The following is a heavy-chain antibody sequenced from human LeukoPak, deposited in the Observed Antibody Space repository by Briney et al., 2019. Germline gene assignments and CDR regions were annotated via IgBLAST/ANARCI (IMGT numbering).Heavy chain of an antibody. CDR2: INPNSGGT. CDR3: ARDQGALDFWSGYSENFDY. D-gene: IGHD3-3*01. CDR1: GYTFTGYY. V-gene: IGHV1-2*02. J-gene: IGHJ4*02. Sequence: ASVKVSCKASGYTFTGYYMHWVRQAPGQGLEWMGWINPNSGGTNYAQKFQGRVTMTRDTSVSTAYMELSRLRSDDTAVYYCARDQGALDFWSGYSENFDYWGQGTLVTVSS.